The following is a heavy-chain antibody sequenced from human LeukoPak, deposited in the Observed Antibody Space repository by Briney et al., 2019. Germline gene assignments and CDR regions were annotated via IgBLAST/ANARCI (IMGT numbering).Heavy chain of an antibody. CDR2: ISGSGGST. CDR3: AKDRRYSSGWYTH. V-gene: IGHV3-23*01. Sequence: GGPLRLSCAASGFTFSSYAMSWVRQAPGKGLEWVSAISGSGGSTYYADSVKGRFTISRDNSKNTLYLQMNSLRAEDTAVYYCAKDRRYSSGWYTHWGQGTLVTVSS. D-gene: IGHD6-19*01. J-gene: IGHJ4*02. CDR1: GFTFSSYA.